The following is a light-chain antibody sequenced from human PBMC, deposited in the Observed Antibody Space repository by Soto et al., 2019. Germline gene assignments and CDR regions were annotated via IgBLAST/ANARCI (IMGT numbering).Light chain of an antibody. Sequence: EVVLTQSPATLSVSPGEGVTLSCRASQSVGTTLAWYQQKPGQAPRLLIYRAFTRFTGIPARFSGSGSGTEFTLTISSLQAEDFAVYSCQEYSNWPVYTFAQGTKLEIK. CDR2: RAF. CDR1: QSVGTT. CDR3: QEYSNWPVYT. J-gene: IGKJ2*01. V-gene: IGKV3-15*01.